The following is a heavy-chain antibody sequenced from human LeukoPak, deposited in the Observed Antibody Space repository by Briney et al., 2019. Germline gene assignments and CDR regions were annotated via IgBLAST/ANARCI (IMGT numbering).Heavy chain of an antibody. CDR3: ARSTTVTGTVFDP. V-gene: IGHV1-69*13. CDR2: IITIFGTA. CDR1: GGTFSSYA. J-gene: IGHJ5*02. D-gene: IGHD4-11*01. Sequence: ASVKVSCKASGGTFSSYAISWVRQAPGQGLEWMGGIITIFGTANYAQKFQGRVTITADESTSTAYMELSSLRSEDTAVYYCARSTTVTGTVFDPWGQGTLVTVSS.